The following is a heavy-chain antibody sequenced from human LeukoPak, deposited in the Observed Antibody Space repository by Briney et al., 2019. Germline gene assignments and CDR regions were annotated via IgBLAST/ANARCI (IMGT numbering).Heavy chain of an antibody. CDR1: GGSFSGYY. V-gene: IGHV4-34*01. CDR3: ARVRTIDAFDI. Sequence: SETPSLTCAVYGGSFSGYYWSWIRQPPGKGLEWIGEINHSGSTNYNPSLKSRVTISVDTSKNQFSLKLSSVTAADTAVYYCARVRTIDAFDIWGQGTMVTVSS. J-gene: IGHJ3*02. CDR2: INHSGST. D-gene: IGHD2-2*01.